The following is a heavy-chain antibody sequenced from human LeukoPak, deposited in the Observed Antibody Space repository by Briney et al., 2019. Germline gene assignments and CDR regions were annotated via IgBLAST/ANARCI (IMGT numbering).Heavy chain of an antibody. D-gene: IGHD4-23*01. CDR1: GGSISSYY. CDR2: IYYSGST. Sequence: KPSETLSLTCTVSGGSISSYYWSWIRQPPGKGLECTGFIYYSGSTNYNPSLKSRVTISVDTSKNQFSLKLSSVTAADTAVYYCARPSLDYGGIDAFDFWGQGTLVTVSS. J-gene: IGHJ3*01. CDR3: ARPSLDYGGIDAFDF. V-gene: IGHV4-59*08.